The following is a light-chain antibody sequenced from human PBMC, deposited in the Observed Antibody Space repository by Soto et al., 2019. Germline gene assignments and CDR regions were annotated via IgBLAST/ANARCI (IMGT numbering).Light chain of an antibody. J-gene: IGKJ5*01. V-gene: IGKV1-9*01. CDR1: QGITSY. CDR2: DAS. Sequence: IHLPHSPSSRSSSLLYIFTITCRASQGITSYLAWYQQRPGRAPKLLIYDASTLESGVPSRFSGSGSETEFTLTISRLQPDDFATYFCHSRAFGQGTRLEIK. CDR3: HSRA.